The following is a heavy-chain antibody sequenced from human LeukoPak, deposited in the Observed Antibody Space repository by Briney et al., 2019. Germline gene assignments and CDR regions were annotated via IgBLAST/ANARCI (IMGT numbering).Heavy chain of an antibody. CDR1: ELIVSTNY. Sequence: PGGSLRLSCAVSELIVSTNYMSWVRQAPGKGLEWVSVIYSGGSTYYLDSVKGRFTISRDNSKNTLYLQMNSLRAEDTAVYYCAKGGPDIVATIIPFDYWGQGTLVTVSS. J-gene: IGHJ4*02. CDR2: IYSGGST. D-gene: IGHD5-12*01. CDR3: AKGGPDIVATIIPFDY. V-gene: IGHV3-53*01.